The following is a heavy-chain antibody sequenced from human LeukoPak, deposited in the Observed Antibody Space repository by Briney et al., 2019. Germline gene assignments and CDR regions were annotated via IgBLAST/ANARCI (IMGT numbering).Heavy chain of an antibody. CDR1: GGSFSGYY. V-gene: IGHV4-34*01. D-gene: IGHD5-18*01. J-gene: IGHJ4*01. CDR2: INHSGST. CDR3: ARGRGQLGYDY. Sequence: SGTLSLTCAVYGGSFSGYYWSWIRQPPGKGLEWIGEINHSGSTNYNPSLKSRVTISVDTSKNQFSLKLSSVTAADTAVYYCARGRGQLGYDYWGQGTLVTVSS.